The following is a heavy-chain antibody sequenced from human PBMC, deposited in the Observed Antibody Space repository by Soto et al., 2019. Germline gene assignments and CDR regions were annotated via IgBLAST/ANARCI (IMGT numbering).Heavy chain of an antibody. CDR2: IYYSGST. V-gene: IGHV4-39*01. CDR3: ARKATTVVTIVY. J-gene: IGHJ4*02. D-gene: IGHD4-17*01. Sequence: SETLSLTCTVSDGSISSRIYYWGWIRQPPGKGLEWIGSIYYSGSTYYNPSLKSRVTISVDTSKNQFSLKLSSVTAADTAVYYCARKATTVVTIVYPGPGIIVTVSS. CDR1: DGSISSRIYY.